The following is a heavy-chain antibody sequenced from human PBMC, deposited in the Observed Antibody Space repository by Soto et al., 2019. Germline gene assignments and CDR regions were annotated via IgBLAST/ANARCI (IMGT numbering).Heavy chain of an antibody. CDR2: IYYSGST. CDR3: ARVLLWFGESNRRNWFDP. V-gene: IGHV4-59*01. D-gene: IGHD3-10*01. Sequence: SETLSLTCTVSGGSISSYYWSWIRQPPGKGLEWIGYIYYSGSTNYNPSLKSRVTISVDTSKNQFSLKLSSVTAADTAVYYCARVLLWFGESNRRNWFDPWGQGTLVTVSS. CDR1: GGSISSYY. J-gene: IGHJ5*02.